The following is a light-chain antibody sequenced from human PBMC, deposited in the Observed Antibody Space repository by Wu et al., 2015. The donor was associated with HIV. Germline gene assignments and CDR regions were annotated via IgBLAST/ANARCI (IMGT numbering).Light chain of an antibody. CDR1: ESISRS. CDR3: QQYNTYSRT. J-gene: IGKJ1*01. CDR2: KAY. V-gene: IGKV1-5*03. Sequence: DIQMTQSPSTLSASVGDGVTITCRASESISRSLAWYQQKPGKAPQLLIYKAYTLESGVPSRFSGSGSGTEFILTISSLQPDDSAIYYCQQYNTYSRTFGQGTKVEIK.